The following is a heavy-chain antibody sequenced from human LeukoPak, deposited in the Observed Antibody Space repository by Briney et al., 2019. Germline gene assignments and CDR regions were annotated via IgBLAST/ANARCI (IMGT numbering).Heavy chain of an antibody. CDR1: GYTFSDYY. J-gene: IGHJ5*02. D-gene: IGHD3-10*01. Sequence: GESLKISCKASGYTFSDYYITWLRQMPGKGLEWMGRIHPSDSYTTYSPSFQGHVTFSADKSISTAYLQWSSLKASDTAMYYCARRDYSEPGSYYWKNWFDPWGQGTLVTVSS. CDR3: ARRDYSEPGSYYWKNWFDP. CDR2: IHPSDSYT. V-gene: IGHV5-10-1*01.